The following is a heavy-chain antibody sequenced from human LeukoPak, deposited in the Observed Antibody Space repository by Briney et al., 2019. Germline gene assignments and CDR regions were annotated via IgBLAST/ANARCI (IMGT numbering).Heavy chain of an antibody. J-gene: IGHJ4*02. Sequence: GGSLRLSCAASGFTFSSYAMSWVRQAPGKGLEWVSYISSSGSTIYYADSVKGRFTISRDNAKNSLYLQMNSLRAEDTAVYYCASLGYCSGGSCLRPDYWGQGTLVTVSS. CDR3: ASLGYCSGGSCLRPDY. D-gene: IGHD2-15*01. CDR2: ISSSGSTI. V-gene: IGHV3-48*03. CDR1: GFTFSSYA.